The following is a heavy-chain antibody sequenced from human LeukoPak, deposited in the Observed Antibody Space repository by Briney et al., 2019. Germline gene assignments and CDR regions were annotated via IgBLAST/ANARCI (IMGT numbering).Heavy chain of an antibody. CDR2: IKQDGSEK. D-gene: IGHD3-16*02. V-gene: IGHV3-7*01. J-gene: IGHJ6*04. CDR1: GFTFSTYW. Sequence: GGSLRLSCAASGFTFSTYWMTWVRQAPWKGPEWVANIKQDGSEKYYMDSVKGRFTISRDNAKNSLYLQMNSLRAEDTAVYYCARERFLSVWGKGTTVTVSS. CDR3: ARERFLSV.